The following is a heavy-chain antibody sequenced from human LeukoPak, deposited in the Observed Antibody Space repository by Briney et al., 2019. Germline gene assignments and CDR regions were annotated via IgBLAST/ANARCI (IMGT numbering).Heavy chain of an antibody. J-gene: IGHJ4*02. CDR2: IYYSGST. V-gene: IGHV4-59*01. CDR1: GGSISSYY. D-gene: IGHD4-23*01. CDR3: AGERNGGPQDY. Sequence: SETLSLTCTVSGGSISSYYWSWIRQPPGKGLEWIGYIYYSGSTNYNPSLKSRVTISIDTSKNQFSLKLSSVTAADTAVYYCAGERNGGPQDYWGQGTLVTVSS.